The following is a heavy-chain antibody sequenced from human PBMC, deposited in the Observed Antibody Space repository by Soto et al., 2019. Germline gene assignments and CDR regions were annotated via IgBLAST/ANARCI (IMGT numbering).Heavy chain of an antibody. CDR2: ISGSGGST. D-gene: IGHD2-15*01. CDR3: AKEHKARGVRKRDINNFDY. CDR1: GFTFSSYA. V-gene: IGHV3-23*01. J-gene: IGHJ4*02. Sequence: GGSLRLPCAASGFTFSSYAMSWVRQAPGKGLEWVSAISGSGGSTYYADSVKGRFTISRDNSKNTLYLQMNSLRAEDTAVYYCAKEHKARGVRKRDINNFDYWGQGTLVTVSS.